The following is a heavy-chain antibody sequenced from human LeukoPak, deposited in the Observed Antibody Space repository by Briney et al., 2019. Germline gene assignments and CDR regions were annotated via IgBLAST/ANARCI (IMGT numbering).Heavy chain of an antibody. Sequence: ASVKVSCKASGYTFTSYDINLVRQATGQGLEWMGWMNPNSGSTSYAQKFQGRVTMTRDTSTSTVYMELSSLRSEDTAVYYCARVSDSSGFSFDYWGQGTLVTVSS. J-gene: IGHJ4*02. CDR3: ARVSDSSGFSFDY. V-gene: IGHV1-8*01. CDR2: MNPNSGST. D-gene: IGHD3-22*01. CDR1: GYTFTSYD.